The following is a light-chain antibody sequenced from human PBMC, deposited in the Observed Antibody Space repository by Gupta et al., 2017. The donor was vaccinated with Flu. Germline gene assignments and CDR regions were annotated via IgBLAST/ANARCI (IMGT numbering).Light chain of an antibody. V-gene: IGLV2-23*01. J-gene: IGLJ1*01. CDR1: SSDVGSYNL. CDR2: EGS. Sequence: ALTRPAAVSGAPGPSFTISCPGTSSDVGSYNLVSWYQQHPGKAPKLMIYEGSKRPSGVSNRFSGSKSGNTASLTISGLQAEDEADYYCCSYAGSSTYVFGTGTKVTVL. CDR3: CSYAGSSTYV.